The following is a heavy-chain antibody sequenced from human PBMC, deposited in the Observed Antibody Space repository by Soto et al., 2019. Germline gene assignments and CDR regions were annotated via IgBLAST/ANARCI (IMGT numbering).Heavy chain of an antibody. CDR3: AKDLREKKRGVVVVAANIFDY. CDR2: ISYDGSNK. CDR1: GFTFSSYG. J-gene: IGHJ4*02. D-gene: IGHD2-15*01. V-gene: IGHV3-30*18. Sequence: GGSLRLSCAASGFTFSSYGMHWVRQAPGKGLEWVAVISYDGSNKYYADSVKGRFTISRDNSKNTLYLQMNSLRAEDTAVYYCAKDLREKKRGVVVVAANIFDYWGQGTLVTVSS.